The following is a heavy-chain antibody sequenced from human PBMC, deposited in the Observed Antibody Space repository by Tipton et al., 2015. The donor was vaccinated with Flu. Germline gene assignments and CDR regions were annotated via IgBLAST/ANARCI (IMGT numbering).Heavy chain of an antibody. Sequence: QVQLVQSGAEVKKPGASVKVSCKASGYTFTGYYMHWVRQAPGQGLEWMGWINPSSGGTNYAQKFQGRVTMTRDTSISTAYMELSRLRSDDTAVYYCARGGAAATHAFDIWGQGTMVTVSS. D-gene: IGHD6-13*01. CDR1: GYTFTGYY. CDR2: INPSSGGT. V-gene: IGHV1-2*02. J-gene: IGHJ3*02. CDR3: ARGGAAATHAFDI.